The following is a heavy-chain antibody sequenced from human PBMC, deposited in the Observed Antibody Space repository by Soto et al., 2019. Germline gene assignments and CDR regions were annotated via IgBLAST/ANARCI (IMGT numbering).Heavy chain of an antibody. J-gene: IGHJ4*02. Sequence: SETLSLTCTVSGGSISSSSYYWGWIRQPPGKGLEWIGSIYYSGSTYYNPSLKSRVTISVDTSKNQFSLKLSSVTAADTAVYYCARDFYYYDSNSYYSSEYYFDYWGQGTLVTVSS. D-gene: IGHD3-22*01. V-gene: IGHV4-39*02. CDR1: GGSISSSSYY. CDR3: ARDFYYYDSNSYYSSEYYFDY. CDR2: IYYSGST.